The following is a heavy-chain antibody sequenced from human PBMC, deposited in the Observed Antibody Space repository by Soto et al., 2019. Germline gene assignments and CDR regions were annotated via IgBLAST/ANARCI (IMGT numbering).Heavy chain of an antibody. CDR1: GFTFSRYG. CDR2: IVNDGSYR. D-gene: IGHD4-17*01. V-gene: IGHV3-33*01. CDR3: ARDDDYEANGLDY. J-gene: IGHJ4*02. Sequence: GGSLRLSCVASGFTFSRYGMHWVRQAPGEGLEWMAVIVNDGSYRDYADSVKGRFTISRDNSKNTLCLQMNTLGVEDTAIYYCARDDDYEANGLDYWGQGTLVTVSS.